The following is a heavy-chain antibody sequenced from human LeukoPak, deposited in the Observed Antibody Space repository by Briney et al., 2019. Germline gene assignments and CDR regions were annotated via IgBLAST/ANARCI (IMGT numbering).Heavy chain of an antibody. J-gene: IGHJ4*02. CDR3: ARDPQQLVPDY. CDR1: GFAFSTYW. D-gene: IGHD6-13*01. Sequence: PGGSLRLSCAASGFAFSTYWMHWVRRTPGKGLVWVSYINNDGSSTNYVDSVKGRFTISRDNGKNTLYLQMNSLRAEDTAVYYCARDPQQLVPDYWGQGTLVTVSS. V-gene: IGHV3-74*01. CDR2: INNDGSST.